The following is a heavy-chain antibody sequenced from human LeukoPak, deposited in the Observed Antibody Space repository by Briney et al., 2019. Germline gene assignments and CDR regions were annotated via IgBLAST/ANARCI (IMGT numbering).Heavy chain of an antibody. CDR3: AKDQKDILVVPAAYGMDV. CDR1: GFTFSSYG. J-gene: IGHJ6*02. Sequence: GGSLRLSCAASGFTFSSYGMHWVRQAPAKGLEWVAVISYVGSNKYYADSVKGRLTISRDNSKHTLYLQMNSLRAEDTAAYYCAKDQKDILVVPAAYGMDVWGQGTRFTVS. CDR2: ISYVGSNK. V-gene: IGHV3-30*18. D-gene: IGHD2-2*01.